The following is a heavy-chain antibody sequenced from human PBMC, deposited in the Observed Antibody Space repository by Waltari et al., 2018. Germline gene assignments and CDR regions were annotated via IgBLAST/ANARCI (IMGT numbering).Heavy chain of an antibody. CDR3: ARDYYDATTDYYYYYYMDV. CDR1: GGSISSYY. D-gene: IGHD3-22*01. CDR2: IYTSGST. V-gene: IGHV4-4*07. J-gene: IGHJ6*03. Sequence: QVQLQESGPGLVKPSETLSLTCTVSGGSISSYYWSWIRQPAGKGLEWIGRIYTSGSTNYNPSLKSRVTMSVDTSKNQFSLKLSSVTAADTAVYYCARDYYDATTDYYYYYYMDVWGKGTTVTVSS.